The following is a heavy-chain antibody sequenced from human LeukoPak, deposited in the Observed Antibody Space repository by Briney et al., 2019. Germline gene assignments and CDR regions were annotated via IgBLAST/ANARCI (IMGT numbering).Heavy chain of an antibody. CDR3: ARVSSYWYFDL. J-gene: IGHJ2*01. CDR1: GGSNSSYY. Sequence: SETLSLTCTVSGGSNSSYYWSWIRQPPGKGLEWIGYIYYSGSTNYNPSLKSRVTISVDTSKNQFSLKLSSVTAADTAVYYCARVSSYWYFDLWGRGTLVTVSS. D-gene: IGHD5/OR15-5a*01. V-gene: IGHV4-59*01. CDR2: IYYSGST.